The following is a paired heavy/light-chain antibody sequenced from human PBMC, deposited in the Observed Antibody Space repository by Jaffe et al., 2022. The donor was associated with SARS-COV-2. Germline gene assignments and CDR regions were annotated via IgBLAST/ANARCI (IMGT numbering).Light chain of an antibody. CDR3: MQSTHFPRT. CDR2: KIS. Sequence: DIVMTQTQLSSPVTLGQPASISCTSSHSLVRSNGDTYLSWLQQRPGQPPRLLIYKISNRFSGVPDRFSGSGTGTDFTLKISRVEAEDVGVYYCMQSTHFPRTFGQGTKLEIK. J-gene: IGKJ2*01. CDR1: HSLVRSNGDTY. V-gene: IGKV2-24*01.
Heavy chain of an antibody. CDR3: VRDWYGEDY. CDR1: GFTFSNSW. D-gene: IGHD4-17*01. J-gene: IGHJ4*02. V-gene: IGHV3-74*01. CDR2: INNDGSIT. Sequence: EVQLVESGGGLVQPGGSLRLSCAASGFTFSNSWMHWVRQAPGKGLVWVSHINNDGSITTYTDSVKGRFTISRDNSENTLYLQMNSLRAEDTGVYYCVRDWYGEDYWGQGTLVTV.